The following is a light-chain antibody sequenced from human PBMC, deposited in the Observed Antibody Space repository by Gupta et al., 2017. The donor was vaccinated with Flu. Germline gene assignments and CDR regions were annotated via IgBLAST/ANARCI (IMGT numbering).Light chain of an antibody. CDR3: TQALQTPIT. Sequence: VTPGEPASSSCSASRGRRQKNGYNYLEWYLQKPGHAPQLLINLGSKRAYGVPDRFSGSGSGTDFTLKISRGEAEDVGVYYCTQALQTPITFGQGTHVEIK. V-gene: IGKV2-28*01. J-gene: IGKJ5*01. CDR1: RGRRQKNGYNY. CDR2: LGS.